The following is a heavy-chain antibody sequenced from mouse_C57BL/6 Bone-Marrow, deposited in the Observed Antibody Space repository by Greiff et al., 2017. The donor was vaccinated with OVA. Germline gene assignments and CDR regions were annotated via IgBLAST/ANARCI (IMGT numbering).Heavy chain of an antibody. CDR1: GYAFTNYL. CDR3: ARWGAGTAYFDY. D-gene: IGHD4-1*01. J-gene: IGHJ2*01. Sequence: QVQLQQSGAELVRPGTSVKVSCKASGYAFTNYLIEWVKQRPGQGLEWIGVINPGSGGTNYNEKFKGKATLTADKSSSTAYMQLSSLTSEDSAVYFYARWGAGTAYFDYWGQGTTLTVSS. CDR2: INPGSGGT. V-gene: IGHV1-54*01.